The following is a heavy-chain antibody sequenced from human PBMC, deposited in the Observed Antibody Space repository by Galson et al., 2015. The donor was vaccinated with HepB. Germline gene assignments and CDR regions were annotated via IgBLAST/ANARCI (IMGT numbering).Heavy chain of an antibody. CDR3: TRDQIFDFWTGKRLHASEN. CDR1: GFTFSSYA. J-gene: IGHJ3*01. V-gene: IGHV3-21*04. Sequence: SLRLSCAASGFTFSSYAMNWVRQAPGKGLEWVSFISSNSNYRDYTDPVKGRFTISRDNARNSLYLQMERLRADDTAVYYCTRDQIFDFWTGKRLHASENWGRGTMVTVSS. CDR2: ISSNSNYR. D-gene: IGHD3/OR15-3a*01.